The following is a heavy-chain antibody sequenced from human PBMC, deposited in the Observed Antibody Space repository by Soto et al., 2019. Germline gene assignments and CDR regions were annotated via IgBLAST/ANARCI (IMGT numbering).Heavy chain of an antibody. CDR2: LVPMFRTA. CDR1: GGTFSDSA. J-gene: IGHJ4*02. V-gene: IGHV1-69*12. D-gene: IGHD1-26*01. CDR3: ARGLGGSYFPFVF. Sequence: QVHLVQSGAEVKKPGSSVKVSCKTSGGTFSDSAINWLRQTPGQGLEWMGGLVPMFRTANYAPNLQGRASINADESTSTVFMELSSLTFEDTAVYYCARGLGGSYFPFVFWGQGTLLTVSS.